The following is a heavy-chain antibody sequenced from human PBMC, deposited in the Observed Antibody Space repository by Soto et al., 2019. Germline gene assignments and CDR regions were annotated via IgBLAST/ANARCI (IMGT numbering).Heavy chain of an antibody. J-gene: IGHJ6*02. V-gene: IGHV3-23*01. Sequence: LRLSCAASGFTFSSYAMSWVRQAPGKGLEWVSAISGSGGSTYYADSVKGRFTISRDNSKNTLYLQMNSLRAEDTAVYYCAKIAIKKVDFWSGYYWHLDVWGQGTTVTVSS. CDR3: AKIAIKKVDFWSGYYWHLDV. CDR1: GFTFSSYA. CDR2: ISGSGGST. D-gene: IGHD3-3*01.